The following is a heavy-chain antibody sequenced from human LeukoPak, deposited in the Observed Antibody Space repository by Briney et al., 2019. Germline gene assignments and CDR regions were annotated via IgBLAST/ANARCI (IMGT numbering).Heavy chain of an antibody. CDR2: ITTRGGGT. V-gene: IGHV3-23*01. D-gene: IGHD3-22*01. CDR1: GFTFSNYA. Sequence: GGPLRLSCAASGFTFSNYAMSWVRQAPGKGLEWVSAITTRGGGTYYADSVKGRFTISRDNSKNTLYLQMDSLRAEDTAVYYCAKNYFDRSGYVYWGQGTLVTVSS. CDR3: AKNYFDRSGYVY. J-gene: IGHJ4*02.